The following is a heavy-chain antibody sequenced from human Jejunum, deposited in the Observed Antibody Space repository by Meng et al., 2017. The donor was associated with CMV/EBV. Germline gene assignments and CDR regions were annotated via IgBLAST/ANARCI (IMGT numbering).Heavy chain of an antibody. CDR1: GFGFSSYA. CDR2: ISSSGDKM. V-gene: IGHV3-21*06. CDR3: VTNVYCSGGGCRNY. D-gene: IGHD2-15*01. Sequence: GFGFSSYAMDWVRQGPGKGLEWVSSISSSGDKMFYADSVKGRFTISRDNANNMLYLQLDSLRAEDTAVYYCVTNVYCSGGGCRNYWGQGTLVTVSS. J-gene: IGHJ4*02.